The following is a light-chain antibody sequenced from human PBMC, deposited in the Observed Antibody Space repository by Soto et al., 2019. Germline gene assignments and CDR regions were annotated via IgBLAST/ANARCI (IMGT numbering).Light chain of an antibody. Sequence: ESVLTQSPGTLSLSPGERATLSSWASQSVCNYLAWYQQKPGQAPRLLIYDASNRATGIPDRFSGSGSGTDFTLTISSLEPEDFASXXXQQRSXWPXTXGQGTKVDIK. CDR2: DAS. CDR1: QSVCNY. CDR3: QQRSXWPXT. J-gene: IGKJ1*01. V-gene: IGKV3-11*01.